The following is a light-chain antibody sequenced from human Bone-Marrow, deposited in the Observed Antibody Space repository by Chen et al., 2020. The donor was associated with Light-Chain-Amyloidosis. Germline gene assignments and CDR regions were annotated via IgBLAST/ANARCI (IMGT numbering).Light chain of an antibody. CDR1: NRDAGGYKY. CDR3: NSYRGNSTWG. V-gene: IGLV2-14*03. J-gene: IGLJ2*01. Sequence: QSDLTQPASVSGSPGQTITISCTGSNRDAGGYKYVSWYQQHPGEAPKLTIYDVSNRPSGISNRCSGSKYGKTAYLTISGLRAEEEAIYYCNSYRGNSTWGFDGGTNLTVL. CDR2: DVS.